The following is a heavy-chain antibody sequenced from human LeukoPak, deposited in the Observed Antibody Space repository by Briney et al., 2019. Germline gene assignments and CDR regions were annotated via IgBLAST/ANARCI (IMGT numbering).Heavy chain of an antibody. Sequence: GASVKVSCKASGGTFSSYTISWVRQAPGQGLEWMGRIIPILGIANYAQKFHGRVTITADKSTSTAYMELSSLRSEDTAVYYCARDLVVAIMNDGMDVWGQGTTVTVSS. J-gene: IGHJ6*02. CDR1: GGTFSSYT. CDR2: IIPILGIA. D-gene: IGHD2-15*01. CDR3: ARDLVVAIMNDGMDV. V-gene: IGHV1-69*04.